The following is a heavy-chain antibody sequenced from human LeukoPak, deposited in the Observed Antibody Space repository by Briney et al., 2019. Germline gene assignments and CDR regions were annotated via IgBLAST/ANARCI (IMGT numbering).Heavy chain of an antibody. J-gene: IGHJ5*02. V-gene: IGHV1-2*02. CDR1: GYTITDYY. CDR2: IIPNSGGT. D-gene: IGHD6-13*01. Sequence: ASVKVSCKASGYTITDYYLHWVRQAPGQGLEWMGWIIPNSGGTNYAQKFQGRVTMTRDTSISTAYMELSRLRSDDTAVYYCARDGLAAAPGWFDPWGQGTLVTVSS. CDR3: ARDGLAAAPGWFDP.